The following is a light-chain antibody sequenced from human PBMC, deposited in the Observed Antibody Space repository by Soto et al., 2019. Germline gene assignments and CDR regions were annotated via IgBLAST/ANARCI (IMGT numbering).Light chain of an antibody. CDR1: QSVSRF. J-gene: IGKJ2*01. CDR2: AAS. CDR3: QQYDHWPPFS. Sequence: TQSPVTLSVSPGDGPTRSCRASQSVSRFLACYQQTPGQPPRLLIYAASSLVLAVAAMFTCSGSGKDFTLIIIDVQSDDASIYYCQQYDHWPPFSFGQGTRVEI. V-gene: IGKV3-15*01.